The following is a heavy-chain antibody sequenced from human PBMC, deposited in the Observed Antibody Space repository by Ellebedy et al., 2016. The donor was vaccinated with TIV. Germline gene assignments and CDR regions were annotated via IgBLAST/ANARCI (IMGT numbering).Heavy chain of an antibody. CDR1: GFSFSREW. CDR2: IMEDGSEK. V-gene: IGHV3-7*04. J-gene: IGHJ4*02. D-gene: IGHD6-19*01. Sequence: GESLKISXAASGFSFSREWMSWVRQAPGKGLEWVANIMEDGSEKYYVDSVKGRFTTSRDNAKNSLYLQMNSLRAEDTAVYYCARGEGWVDYWGQGTLVTVSS. CDR3: ARGEGWVDY.